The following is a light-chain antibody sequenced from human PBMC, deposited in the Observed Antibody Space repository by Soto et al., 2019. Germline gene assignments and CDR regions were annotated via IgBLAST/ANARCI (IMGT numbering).Light chain of an antibody. CDR3: QQYDNSIT. Sequence: PGATATLSCRASQSVSSNNLAWYHQKPGQTPSLLIYGASTRATGIPDRFSGSGSGTDFTLTISRLEPEDFTVYYCQQYDNSITFGQGTRLEIE. V-gene: IGKV3-20*01. J-gene: IGKJ5*01. CDR1: QSVSSNN. CDR2: GAS.